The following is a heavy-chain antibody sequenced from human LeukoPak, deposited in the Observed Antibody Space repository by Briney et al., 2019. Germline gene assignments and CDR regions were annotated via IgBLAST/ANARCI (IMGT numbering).Heavy chain of an antibody. J-gene: IGHJ5*02. CDR3: ARGGNTYYDMPDNWFDP. CDR2: ISYDGSNK. D-gene: IGHD3-9*01. V-gene: IGHV3-30*04. CDR1: GFPFSSYA. Sequence: GGSLRLSCAASGFPFSSYAMYWVRQAPGKGLEWVAVISYDGSNKYYADSVKGRFTISRDNSKNTLYLQMNSLRAEDTAVYYCARGGNTYYDMPDNWFDPWGQGTLVTVSS.